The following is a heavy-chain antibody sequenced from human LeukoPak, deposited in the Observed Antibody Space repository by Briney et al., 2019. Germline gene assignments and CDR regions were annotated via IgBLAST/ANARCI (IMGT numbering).Heavy chain of an antibody. D-gene: IGHD2-2*01. CDR2: IYYSGST. Sequence: PSETLSLTCTVSGGSISSYYWSWIRQPPGKGLEWIWYIYYSGSTNYNPSLKSRVTISVDTSKNQFSLKLSSVTAADTAVYYCARSSSLVPLRPVNWFDPWGQGTLVTVSS. CDR1: GGSISSYY. V-gene: IGHV4-59*08. CDR3: ARSSSLVPLRPVNWFDP. J-gene: IGHJ5*02.